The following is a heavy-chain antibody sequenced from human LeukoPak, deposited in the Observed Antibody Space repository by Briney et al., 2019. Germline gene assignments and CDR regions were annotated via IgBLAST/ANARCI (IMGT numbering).Heavy chain of an antibody. CDR1: GYMITSYH. J-gene: IGHJ6*02. V-gene: IGHV1-46*01. Sequence: GASVKVSCEASGYMITSYHMHWVRQAPGQGPEWIGTINPSGGSTSYAQKFQGRVTWTRDTSTSTVYMELSSLRSEDTAVYYCARDLGSSSWTYYYGMDVWGQGTTVTVSS. CDR2: INPSGGST. CDR3: ARDLGSSSWTYYYGMDV. D-gene: IGHD6-13*01.